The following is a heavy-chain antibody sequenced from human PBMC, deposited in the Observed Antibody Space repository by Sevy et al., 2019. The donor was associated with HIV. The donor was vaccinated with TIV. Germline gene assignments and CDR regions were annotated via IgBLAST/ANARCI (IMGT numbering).Heavy chain of an antibody. Sequence: ASVKVSCKASGYTFTSYDINWVRQATGQGLEWMGWMNPNSGNTGYAQKFQGRVTMTRNTSISTAYMELSNLRSEDTAVYYCARGGAMITFGGVIVSWGQGTLVTVSS. CDR1: GYTFTSYD. CDR2: MNPNSGNT. CDR3: ARGGAMITFGGVIVS. D-gene: IGHD3-16*02. V-gene: IGHV1-8*01. J-gene: IGHJ5*02.